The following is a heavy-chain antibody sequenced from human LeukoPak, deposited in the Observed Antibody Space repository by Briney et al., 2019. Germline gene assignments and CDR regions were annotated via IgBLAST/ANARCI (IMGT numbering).Heavy chain of an antibody. CDR3: AKTQGFFDH. CDR2: ISDGGDTP. Sequence: GGSLRLSCAASGFAFSNNGMTWVRQAPGKGMEWVTGISDGGDTPYDAGSVKGRFTVSRDNSKNILYLQMNSLRAEDTAIYYCAKTQGFFDHWGQGSLVTVSS. CDR1: GFAFSNNG. J-gene: IGHJ4*02. V-gene: IGHV3-23*01.